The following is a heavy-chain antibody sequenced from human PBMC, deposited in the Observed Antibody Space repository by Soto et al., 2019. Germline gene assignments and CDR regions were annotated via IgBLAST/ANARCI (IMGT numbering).Heavy chain of an antibody. CDR2: ISAYNGNT. V-gene: IGHV1-18*01. Sequence: ASVKVSCKASGYTFTSYGISWVRQAPGQGPEWMGWISAYNGNTNYAQKLQGRVTMTTNTSTSTAYMELRSLRSDDTAVYYCARVFGRGTSSFYYYYYMDVWGKGTTVTVS. D-gene: IGHD3-3*01. CDR1: GYTFTSYG. J-gene: IGHJ6*03. CDR3: ARVFGRGTSSFYYYYYMDV.